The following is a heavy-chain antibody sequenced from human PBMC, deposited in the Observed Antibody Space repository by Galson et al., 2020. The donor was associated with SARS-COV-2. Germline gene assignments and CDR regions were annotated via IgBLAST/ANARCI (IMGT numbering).Heavy chain of an antibody. Sequence: TGGSLRLSCAASGFTFSDYYMSWIRQAPGKGLEWVSYISSSSSYTNYADSVKRRFTISRDNAKNSLYLQMNSLRAEDTAVYYCARDVGMITFGGVIAYNWFDPWGQGTLVTVSS. CDR1: GFTFSDYY. V-gene: IGHV3-11*06. CDR3: ARDVGMITFGGVIAYNWFDP. CDR2: ISSSSSYT. D-gene: IGHD3-16*02. J-gene: IGHJ5*02.